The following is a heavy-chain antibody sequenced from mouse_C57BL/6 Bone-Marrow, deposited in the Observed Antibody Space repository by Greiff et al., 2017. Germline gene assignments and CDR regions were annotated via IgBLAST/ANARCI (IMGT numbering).Heavy chain of an antibody. D-gene: IGHD2-5*01. CDR3: ARDYYSKEGAMDY. V-gene: IGHV3-6*01. CDR2: ISYDGSN. Sequence: DVKLVESGPGLVKPSQSLSLTCSVTGYSITSGYYWNWIRQFPGNKLEWMGYISYDGSNNYNPSLKNRISITRDTSKNQFFLKLNSVTTEDTATYYCARDYYSKEGAMDYWGQGTSVTVSS. CDR1: GYSITSGYY. J-gene: IGHJ4*01.